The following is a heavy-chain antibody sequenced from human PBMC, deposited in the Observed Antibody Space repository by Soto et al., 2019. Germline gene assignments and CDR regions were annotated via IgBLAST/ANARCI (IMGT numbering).Heavy chain of an antibody. CDR1: GYTFTSYG. V-gene: IGHV1-18*01. D-gene: IGHD2-2*01. CDR2: ISAYNGNT. CDR3: ARDYLGGLRKKFVVVVPAAGSGTGGHAFDI. J-gene: IGHJ3*02. Sequence: ASVKVSCKASGYTFTSYGISWVRQAPGQGLGWMGWISAYNGNTNYAQKLQGRVTMTTDTSTSTAYMELRSLRSDDTAVYYCARDYLGGLRKKFVVVVPAAGSGTGGHAFDIWGQGTMVTVSS.